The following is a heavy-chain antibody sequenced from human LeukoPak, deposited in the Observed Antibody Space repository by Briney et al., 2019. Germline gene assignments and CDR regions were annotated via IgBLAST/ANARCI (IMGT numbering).Heavy chain of an antibody. D-gene: IGHD3-16*01. V-gene: IGHV3-30-3*01. J-gene: IGHJ4*02. CDR2: ISYDGSNK. Sequence: QRGGSLRLSCAASEFTFSSYAFHWVRQAPGKGLEWVAFISYDGSNKFYADSVKGRFTISRDNSKNTLYLQMNSLRAEDTAVYYCARDLGPTYCILDYWGQGTLITASS. CDR1: EFTFSSYA. CDR3: ARDLGPTYCILDY.